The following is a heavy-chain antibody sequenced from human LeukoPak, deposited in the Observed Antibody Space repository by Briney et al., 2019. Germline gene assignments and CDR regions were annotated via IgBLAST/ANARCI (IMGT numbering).Heavy chain of an antibody. CDR2: ICYDGSNK. Sequence: GGSLRLSCAASGFSFMSHAMHWVRQAPGKGLDWVAQICYDGSNKYYTYSLKCRFTISRDNSESTLYLEMKRLRAEDKAEYYCARDGQQVAPYTMDVWGQGTTVSVSS. CDR3: ARDGQQVAPYTMDV. V-gene: IGHV3-33*01. CDR1: GFSFMSHA. J-gene: IGHJ6*02. D-gene: IGHD6-13*01.